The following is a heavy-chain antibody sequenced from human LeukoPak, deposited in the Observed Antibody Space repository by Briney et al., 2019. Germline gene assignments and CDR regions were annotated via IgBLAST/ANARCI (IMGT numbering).Heavy chain of an antibody. CDR1: GFPFSSYW. V-gene: IGHV3-7*04. CDR2: IKQDGSKK. J-gene: IGHJ4*02. D-gene: IGHD5-24*01. Sequence: PGGSLRLSCVASGFPFSSYWMTWVRQAPGKGLEWVANIKQDGSKKSYVDSVKGRFTISRDNAKNSLYLQMISLRAEDTAIYYCTRVGYIDEGIDYWGQGTLVTVSS. CDR3: TRVGYIDEGIDY.